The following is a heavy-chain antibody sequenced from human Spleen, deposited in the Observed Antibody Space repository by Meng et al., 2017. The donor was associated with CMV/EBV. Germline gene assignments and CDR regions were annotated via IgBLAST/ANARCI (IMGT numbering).Heavy chain of an antibody. Sequence: QVLLVESGGGVVQSGKSLRLSCAASVFTFSSYAMHWVRQAPGKGLEWLTLISYDENHKYYADSVKGRFTISRDNSKNTLFLQMNSLTGADTAIYYCARAHGGFDNWGQGTLVTVSS. D-gene: IGHD3-16*01. CDR2: ISYDENHK. CDR1: VFTFSSYA. J-gene: IGHJ4*02. CDR3: ARAHGGFDN. V-gene: IGHV3-30-3*01.